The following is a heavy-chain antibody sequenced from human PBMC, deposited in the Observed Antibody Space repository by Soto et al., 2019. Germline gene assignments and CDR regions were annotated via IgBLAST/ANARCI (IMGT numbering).Heavy chain of an antibody. CDR1: GFTFSSSA. D-gene: IGHD3-10*01. Sequence: EVQLLESGGGLVQPGGSLRLSCAASGFTFSSSAMSWVRQAPGKRLEWVSAISGSGGGPYYEDSVKGRFTISRDNYKKTLYLQMNSLRADDTAVYYCALDYYGSWSYPNAAFDIWGQGPMVTVSS. V-gene: IGHV3-23*01. J-gene: IGHJ3*02. CDR2: ISGSGGGP. CDR3: ALDYYGSWSYPNAAFDI.